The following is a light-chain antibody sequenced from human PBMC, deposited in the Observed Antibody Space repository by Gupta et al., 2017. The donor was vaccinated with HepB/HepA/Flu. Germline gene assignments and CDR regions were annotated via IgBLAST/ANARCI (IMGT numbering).Light chain of an antibody. CDR1: QSISSW. V-gene: IGKV1-5*03. Sequence: DIQMTQSPSTLSASVGDRVTITGRASQSISSWLAWYQQKPGKVPKLLIYKASSLESGVPSRFSGSGSGTEFSLTISSLKPDDFAAYYCQQYNSYQWTFGQGTKVEIK. CDR2: KAS. J-gene: IGKJ1*01. CDR3: QQYNSYQWT.